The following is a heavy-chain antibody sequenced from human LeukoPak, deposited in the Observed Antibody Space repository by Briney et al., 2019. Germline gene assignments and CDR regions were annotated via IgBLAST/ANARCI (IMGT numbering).Heavy chain of an antibody. V-gene: IGHV3-21*01. D-gene: IGHD3-22*01. J-gene: IGHJ4*02. CDR2: ISSSSSYI. CDR3: ARGRSSGDY. Sequence: FXXSSXSMNWVXQAPGKGLEWVSSISSSSSYIYYADSVKGRFTISRDNAKNSLYLQMNSLRAEDTAVYYCARGRSSGDYWGQGTLVTVSS. CDR1: FXXSSXS.